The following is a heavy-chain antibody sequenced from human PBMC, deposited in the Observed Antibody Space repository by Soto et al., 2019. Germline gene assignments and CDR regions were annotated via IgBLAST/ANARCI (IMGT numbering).Heavy chain of an antibody. D-gene: IGHD7-27*01. V-gene: IGHV3-33*01. CDR3: VRDLLGSGGHFDY. J-gene: IGHJ4*02. CDR1: GFIFSSFG. CDR2: IWYDGSNT. Sequence: GGSLRLSCAASGFIFSSFGMHWVRQAPGKGLEWVANIWYDGSNTFYADSVKGRFTISRDNSRNTLYLQMNSLRAEDTAVYHCVRDLLGSGGHFDYWGQGTLVTVSS.